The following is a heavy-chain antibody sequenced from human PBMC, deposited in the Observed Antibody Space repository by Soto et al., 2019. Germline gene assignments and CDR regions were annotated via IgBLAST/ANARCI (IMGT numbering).Heavy chain of an antibody. CDR1: GYTFTSYG. D-gene: IGHD2-2*01. CDR2: ISAYNGNT. Sequence: ASVKVSCKASGYTFTSYGISWVRRAPGQGLEWMGWISAYNGNTNYAQKLQGRVTMTTDTSTSTAYMELRSLRSDDTAVYYCARVIPYCSSTSCRYDAFDIWGQGTMVTVSS. J-gene: IGHJ3*02. V-gene: IGHV1-18*01. CDR3: ARVIPYCSSTSCRYDAFDI.